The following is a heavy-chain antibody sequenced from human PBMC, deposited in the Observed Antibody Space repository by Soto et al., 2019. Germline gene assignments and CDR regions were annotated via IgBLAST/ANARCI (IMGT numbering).Heavy chain of an antibody. CDR2: ISGSGGST. CDR3: AKPGDYVWGSYRYTSFFDY. V-gene: IGHV3-23*01. J-gene: IGHJ4*02. CDR1: GFTFSSYA. D-gene: IGHD3-16*02. Sequence: GGSLRLCCAASGFTFSSYAMSWVRQAPGKGLEWVSAISGSGGSTYYADSVKGRFTISRDNSKNTLYLQMNSLRAEDTAVYYCAKPGDYVWGSYRYTSFFDYWGQGTLVTVSS.